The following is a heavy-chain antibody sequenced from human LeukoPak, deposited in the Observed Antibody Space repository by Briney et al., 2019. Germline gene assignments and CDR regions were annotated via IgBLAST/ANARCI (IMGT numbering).Heavy chain of an antibody. V-gene: IGHV4-31*03. J-gene: IGHJ4*02. CDR2: IYYSGST. Sequence: SSETLSLTCTVSGGSISSGNYYWSWIRQHPGKGLEWIGYIYYSGSTYYNPSLKSRVTISVDTSKNQFSLKLSSVTAADTAVFYCARGPGIAAAGTFDYWGQGTPVTVSS. CDR3: ARGPGIAAAGTFDY. CDR1: GGSISSGNYY. D-gene: IGHD6-13*01.